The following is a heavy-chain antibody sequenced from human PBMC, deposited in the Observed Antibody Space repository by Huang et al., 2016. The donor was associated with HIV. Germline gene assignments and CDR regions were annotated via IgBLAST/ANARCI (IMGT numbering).Heavy chain of an antibody. CDR2: IYYRGTP. CDR1: GGSIRSDNYY. D-gene: IGHD3-10*01. J-gene: IGHJ4*02. CDR3: ARLPGSITMIRGVITDPY. Sequence: QLQLQESGPGLVKPSETLSLTCTVSGGSIRSDNYYWGWIRQPPGKGLEWIGSIYYRGTPDYNPSLKRRVTLTVDTSKNQFALKMRSVTAADTAVYYCARLPGSITMIRGVITDPYWGQGTLVTVSS. V-gene: IGHV4-39*01.